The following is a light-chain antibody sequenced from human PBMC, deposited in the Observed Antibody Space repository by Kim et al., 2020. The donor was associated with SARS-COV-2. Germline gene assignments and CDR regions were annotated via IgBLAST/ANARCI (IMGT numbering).Light chain of an antibody. Sequence: GQKVTISCSGSSSNIGNNYVSWYQQLPGTAPKLLIYDNHERPSGIPDRFSGSKSGTTATLGITGLQTGDEADYYCGAWDTSLSIVVFGGGTKVTVL. CDR3: GAWDTSLSIVV. CDR1: SSNIGNNY. V-gene: IGLV1-51*01. CDR2: DNH. J-gene: IGLJ2*01.